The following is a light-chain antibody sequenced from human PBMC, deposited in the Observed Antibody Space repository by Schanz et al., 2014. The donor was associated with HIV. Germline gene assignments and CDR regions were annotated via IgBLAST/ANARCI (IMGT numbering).Light chain of an antibody. CDR1: SSDIG. Sequence: QSALTQPPSASGSPGQSVAISCTGASSDIGVSWYQQYPGNAPKLMIFALNRRTSGVPDRFSGAKSGNTAFLLVSGLQDEDEADYYCASYGGNNNLLFGGGTQLTVL. V-gene: IGLV2-8*01. CDR2: ALN. CDR3: ASYGGNNNLL. J-gene: IGLJ2*01.